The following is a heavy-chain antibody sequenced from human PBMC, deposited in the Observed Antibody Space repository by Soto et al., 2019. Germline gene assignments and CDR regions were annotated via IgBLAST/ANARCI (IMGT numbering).Heavy chain of an antibody. CDR1: GESNTRLGYY. V-gene: IGHV4-31*03. CDR3: TRADY. CDR2: VSYTGST. Sequence: QVHLQESGPGLVKPSQTLSLACSVSGESNTRLGYYWTWVRQPPGKGLEWIGFVSYTGSTFYNSALRSRVTISNHPSQNPFFLDVKSVTVADPAMSCWTRADYWGQGGLVNVSS. J-gene: IGHJ4*02.